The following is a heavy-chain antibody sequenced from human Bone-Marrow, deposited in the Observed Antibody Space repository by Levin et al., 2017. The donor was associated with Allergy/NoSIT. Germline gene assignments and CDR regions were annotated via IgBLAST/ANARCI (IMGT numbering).Heavy chain of an antibody. V-gene: IGHV3-33*01. CDR2: IWYDGSNK. CDR1: GFTFSSYG. D-gene: IGHD3-10*01. Sequence: GESLKISCAASGFTFSSYGMHWVRQAPGKGLEWVAVIWYDGSNKYYADSVKGRFTISRDNSKNTLYLQMNSLRAEDTAVYYCARDGYGSGTPLSGFDPWGQGTLVTVSS. CDR3: ARDGYGSGTPLSGFDP. J-gene: IGHJ5*02.